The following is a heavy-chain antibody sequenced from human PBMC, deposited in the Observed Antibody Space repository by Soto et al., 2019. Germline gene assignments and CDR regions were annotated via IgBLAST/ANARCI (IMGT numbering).Heavy chain of an antibody. CDR3: ARAVAVPADFDY. D-gene: IGHD6-19*01. Sequence: QVQLVQSGAEEKKPGASVKVSCKASGYTFTGYAMHWVRQAPGQRLEWMGWINAGNGNTKYSQKFQGRVTITRDTPASTAYMERSSLRSEDTAVYYCARAVAVPADFDYWGLGTLVTVSS. V-gene: IGHV1-3*05. CDR1: GYTFTGYA. CDR2: INAGNGNT. J-gene: IGHJ4*02.